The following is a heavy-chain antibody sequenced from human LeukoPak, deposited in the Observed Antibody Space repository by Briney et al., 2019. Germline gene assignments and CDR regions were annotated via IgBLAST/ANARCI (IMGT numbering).Heavy chain of an antibody. CDR1: GGSFSGYY. Sequence: SETLSLTCAVYGGSFSGYYWSWIRQPPGKGLEWIGEINHSGSTNYNPSLKSRVTISVDTSKNQFSLKLSSVTAADTAVYYCARRLGSSWFDYWGQGTLVTVSS. J-gene: IGHJ4*02. V-gene: IGHV4-34*01. D-gene: IGHD6-13*01. CDR3: ARRLGSSWFDY. CDR2: INHSGST.